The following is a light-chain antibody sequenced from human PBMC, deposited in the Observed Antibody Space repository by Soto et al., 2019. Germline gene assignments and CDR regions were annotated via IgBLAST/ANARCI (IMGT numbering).Light chain of an antibody. CDR2: DAS. J-gene: IGKJ1*01. CDR1: QSISSW. Sequence: DIQMTQSPSTLSASVGDRVTITCRASQSISSWLAWYQQKPGKAPKLLIYDASSLESGVPSRFSGSGSGTEFTLTISSLQPDDFATYCCQQYNSYPVPFGQGTKVEI. V-gene: IGKV1-5*01. CDR3: QQYNSYPVP.